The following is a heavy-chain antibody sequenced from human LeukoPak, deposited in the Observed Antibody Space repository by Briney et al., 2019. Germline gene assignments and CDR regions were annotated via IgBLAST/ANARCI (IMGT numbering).Heavy chain of an antibody. CDR1: GFTFNNYA. J-gene: IGHJ3*02. Sequence: GGSLRLSCAASGFTFNNYAMNWVRQGPGKGLEWVSGISGSGGGTYYADSVKGRFTISRDNSENTLYLQMNSLRAEDTAVYYCARDSEIWLPSGVRHAFDIWGQGTMVTVSS. V-gene: IGHV3-23*01. CDR2: ISGSGGGT. CDR3: ARDSEIWLPSGVRHAFDI. D-gene: IGHD3-10*01.